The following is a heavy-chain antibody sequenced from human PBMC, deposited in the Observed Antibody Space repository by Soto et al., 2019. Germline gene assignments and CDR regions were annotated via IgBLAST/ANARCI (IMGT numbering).Heavy chain of an antibody. J-gene: IGHJ4*02. CDR1: GFTFSSYG. CDR2: ISYDGSNK. D-gene: IGHD6-13*01. CDR3: AKDIIAAAGPFDY. Sequence: GGSLRLSCAASGFTFSSYGMHWVRQAPGKGLEWVAVISYDGSNKYYADSVKGRFTISRDNSKNTLYLQMNSLRAEDTAVYYCAKDIIAAAGPFDYWGQGTLVTVSS. V-gene: IGHV3-30*18.